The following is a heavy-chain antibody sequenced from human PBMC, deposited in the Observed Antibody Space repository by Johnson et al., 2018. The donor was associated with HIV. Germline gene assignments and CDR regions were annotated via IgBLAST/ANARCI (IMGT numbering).Heavy chain of an antibody. CDR1: GFTFSSYW. Sequence: VQLVESGGGLVQPGGSLRLSCAASGFTFSSYWMSWVRQAPGKGLEWVANIKQDGSEKYYADSVKGRFTISRDNSKNTLYLQMNSLRAEDTAVYYCARVSKYYDSIRGAFDIWGQGTMVTVSS. CDR2: IKQDGSEK. D-gene: IGHD3-22*01. V-gene: IGHV3-7*02. CDR3: ARVSKYYDSIRGAFDI. J-gene: IGHJ3*02.